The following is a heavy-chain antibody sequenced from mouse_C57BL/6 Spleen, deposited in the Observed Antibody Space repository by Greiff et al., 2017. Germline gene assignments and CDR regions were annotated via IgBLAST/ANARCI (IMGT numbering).Heavy chain of an antibody. CDR1: GYTFTSYW. CDR3: ARSGYDGYAMDY. J-gene: IGHJ4*01. V-gene: IGHV1-52*01. D-gene: IGHD2-2*01. Sequence: QVQLQQPGAELVRPGSSVKLSCKASGYTFTSYWMHWVKQRPIQGLEWIGNIDPSDSETHYNQKFKDKATLTVVKSSSTAYRQLSRLTSEDSAVYYCARSGYDGYAMDYWGQGTSVTVSS. CDR2: IDPSDSET.